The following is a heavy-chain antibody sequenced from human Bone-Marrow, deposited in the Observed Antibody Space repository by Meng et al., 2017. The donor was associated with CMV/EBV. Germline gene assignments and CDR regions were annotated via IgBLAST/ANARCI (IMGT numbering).Heavy chain of an antibody. Sequence: GGSLRLSCAASGFTFSAYWMSWVRQAPGKGLAWVANIKHDGSDKYYVDSVRGRFTISRDNAKNSLYLQIDSLRAEDTAIYYCARDCSTTTCHNYWGQGILVTVSS. CDR1: GFTFSAYW. CDR2: IKHDGSDK. CDR3: ARDCSTTTCHNY. V-gene: IGHV3-7*01. D-gene: IGHD2-2*01. J-gene: IGHJ4*02.